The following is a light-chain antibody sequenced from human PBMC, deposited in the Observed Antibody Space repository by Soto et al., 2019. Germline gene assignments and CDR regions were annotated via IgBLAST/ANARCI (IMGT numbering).Light chain of an antibody. V-gene: IGLV2-23*02. CDR1: NSDVGSYSL. CDR3: CSFAGSSTLV. J-gene: IGLJ2*01. Sequence: QSVLTQPASVSGSPGQSITISCTGTNSDVGSYSLVSWYQQHPGEAPKLMIYGVTKRPSGVSNRFSGSKSGNTASLTISGLQAEDEADYYCCSFAGSSTLVFGGGTQLTVL. CDR2: GVT.